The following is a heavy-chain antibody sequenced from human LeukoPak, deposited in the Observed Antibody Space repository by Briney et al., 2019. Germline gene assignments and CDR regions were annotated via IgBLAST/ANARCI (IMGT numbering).Heavy chain of an antibody. CDR3: ARQGGSYFPHLDY. V-gene: IGHV5-51*01. Sequence: GESLKISCKSSGYSFTNYWIGWVRQMPGKGLEWMGMIYPGDSDTRYSPSFQGQVTISADKSISTAYLQWSSLKASDTAMYYCARQGGSYFPHLDYWGQGTLVTVSS. D-gene: IGHD1-26*01. CDR1: GYSFTNYW. J-gene: IGHJ4*02. CDR2: IYPGDSDT.